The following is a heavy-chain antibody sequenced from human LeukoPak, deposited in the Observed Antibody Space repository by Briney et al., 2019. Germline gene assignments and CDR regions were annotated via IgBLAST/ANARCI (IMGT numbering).Heavy chain of an antibody. CDR2: INHSGST. CDR1: GGSFSGYY. J-gene: IGHJ4*02. D-gene: IGHD3-3*01. V-gene: IGHV4-34*01. CDR3: ARGAYDFWSGYYAYYFDY. Sequence: SETLSLTCAVYGGSFSGYYWSWIRQPPGKGLEWIGEINHSGSTNYNPSLKSRVTISVDTSKNQFSLKLSSVTAADTAVYYCARGAYDFWSGYYAYYFDYWGQGTPVTVTS.